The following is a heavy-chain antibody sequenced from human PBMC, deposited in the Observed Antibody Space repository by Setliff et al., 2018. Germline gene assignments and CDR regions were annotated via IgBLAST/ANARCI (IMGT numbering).Heavy chain of an antibody. CDR2: IRFDGTNK. J-gene: IGHJ6*03. CDR3: VKWDSKYVSGSHYMDV. D-gene: IGHD3-16*01. V-gene: IGHV3-30*02. Sequence: GGSLRLSCAASGFAFSSYGMHWVRQAPGKGLEWVAFIRFDGTNKYYADSVKGRFTISRDNSKNTLYLQVNTLRPEDTAVYYCVKWDSKYVSGSHYMDVWGKGTTGTVSS. CDR1: GFAFSSYG.